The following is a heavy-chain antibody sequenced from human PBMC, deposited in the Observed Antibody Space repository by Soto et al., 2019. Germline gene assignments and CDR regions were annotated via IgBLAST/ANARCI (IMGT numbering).Heavy chain of an antibody. CDR1: GFTFRSYA. CDR3: ARALDFWSAYFDY. CDR2: ISYDGIYK. V-gene: IGHV3-30-3*01. J-gene: IGHJ4*02. Sequence: LRLSCAASGFTFRSYAMHWVRQAPGKGLEWVAIISYDGIYKYYADSVKGRFTISRDNSKNTLYLQMNSLRTEDTAVYYCARALDFWSAYFDYWGQGSLVTVSS. D-gene: IGHD3-3*01.